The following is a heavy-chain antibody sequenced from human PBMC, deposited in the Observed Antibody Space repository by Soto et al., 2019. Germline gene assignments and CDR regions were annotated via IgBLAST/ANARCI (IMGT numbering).Heavy chain of an antibody. J-gene: IGHJ6*02. D-gene: IGHD2-8*01. Sequence: ASVKVSCKASGYSFSDYHIHWVRQAPGQGLEWRGLINPKSGGTSSAQKFQGWVTMTRDTSISTAYMELTRLRSDDTAVYFCARGHSTDCSNGVCSFFYNHEMHXWGQGTTVTVS. CDR1: GYSFSDYH. V-gene: IGHV1-2*04. CDR2: INPKSGGT. CDR3: ARGHSTDCSNGVCSFFYNHEMHX.